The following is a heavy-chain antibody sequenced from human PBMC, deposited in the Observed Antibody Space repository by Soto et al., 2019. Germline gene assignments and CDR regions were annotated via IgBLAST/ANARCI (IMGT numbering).Heavy chain of an antibody. J-gene: IGHJ4*02. Sequence: GGSLRLSCAASGFTFSSYAMSWVRQAPGKGLEWVSAISGSGGSTYYADSVKGRFTISRNNSKNTLYLQMNSLRAEDTAVYYCAKDWAAAGYYFDYWGQGTLVTVSS. CDR2: ISGSGGST. V-gene: IGHV3-23*01. CDR3: AKDWAAAGYYFDY. CDR1: GFTFSSYA. D-gene: IGHD6-13*01.